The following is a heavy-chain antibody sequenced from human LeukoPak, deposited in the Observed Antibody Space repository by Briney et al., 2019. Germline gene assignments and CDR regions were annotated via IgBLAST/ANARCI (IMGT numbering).Heavy chain of an antibody. CDR1: GFTFSSHA. D-gene: IGHD2-2*01. CDR3: ARRSSTLRDFDY. J-gene: IGHJ4*02. CDR2: ITGSGSST. Sequence: GGSLRLSCAASGFTFSSHAMSWVRQAPGMGLDWVSSITGSGSSTFHVDSVKGRFSISRDNSKKMLYLQMNSLRAEDTAIYYCARRSSTLRDFDYWGQGTLVTVSS. V-gene: IGHV3-23*01.